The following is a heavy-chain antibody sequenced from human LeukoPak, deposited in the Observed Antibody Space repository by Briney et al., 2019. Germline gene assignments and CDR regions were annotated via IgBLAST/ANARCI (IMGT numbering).Heavy chain of an antibody. CDR2: FYTSGST. V-gene: IGHV4-61*02. CDR3: ARRPTGDLEFHY. Sequence: PSETLSLTCSVSGGSISSGSYYWSWIRQPAGKGLEWIGRFYTSGSTNYNPSLKSRVTISVDTSKNKFSLKLNSVTAADTAMYYCARRPTGDLEFHYWGQGTLVTVSS. CDR1: GGSISSGSYY. J-gene: IGHJ4*02. D-gene: IGHD7-27*01.